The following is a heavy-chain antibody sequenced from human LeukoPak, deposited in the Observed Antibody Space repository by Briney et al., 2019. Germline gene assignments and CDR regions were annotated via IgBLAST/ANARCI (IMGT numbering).Heavy chain of an antibody. CDR3: TRRRDQLWPTYYFDY. CDR1: GGSFSAYY. J-gene: IGHJ4*02. D-gene: IGHD5-18*01. CDR2: INHSGST. Sequence: SETLPLTCAVYGGSFSAYYWSWIRQPPGKGLEWIGEINHSGSTNYNPSLKSRVTLSIDTSKNQFSLKLSSVTAADTAVYYCTRRRDQLWPTYYFDYWGQGTLVTVSS. V-gene: IGHV4-34*01.